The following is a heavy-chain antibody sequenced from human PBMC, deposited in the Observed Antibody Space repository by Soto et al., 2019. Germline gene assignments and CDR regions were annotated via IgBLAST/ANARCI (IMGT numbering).Heavy chain of an antibody. Sequence: PGESLHLACRCSGYNFTRDWISWVRQMPGKGLEWMGRIDPSDSYTNYSPSFQGHVTISADKSISTAYLQWSSLKASDTAMYYCASKPDYWGQGTLVTVSS. CDR1: GYNFTRDW. V-gene: IGHV5-10-1*01. CDR2: IDPSDSYT. J-gene: IGHJ4*02. CDR3: ASKPDY.